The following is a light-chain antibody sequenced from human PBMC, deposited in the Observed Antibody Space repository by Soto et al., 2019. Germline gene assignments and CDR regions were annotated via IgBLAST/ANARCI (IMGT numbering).Light chain of an antibody. CDR1: SSDVGAYNY. CDR3: SSYTTSNTLV. Sequence: QSVLTQPASVSGSPGQSITISCTGTSSDVGAYNYVSWYQQHPGKAPKLMIFDVSDRPSGVSNRFSGSKSGNTASLTISGLQDEDEADYYCSSYTTSNTLVFGGGTKLTVL. CDR2: DVS. V-gene: IGLV2-14*01. J-gene: IGLJ2*01.